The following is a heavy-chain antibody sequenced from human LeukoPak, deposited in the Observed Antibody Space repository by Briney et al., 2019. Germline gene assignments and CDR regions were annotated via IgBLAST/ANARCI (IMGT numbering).Heavy chain of an antibody. V-gene: IGHV1-2*06. CDR3: ARKSYRTGTFDY. J-gene: IGHJ4*02. CDR1: GYTFTGYY. Sequence: ASVTVSCTASGYTFTGYYMHWVRQAPGQGLEWMGRINPNSGGTNYAQKFQGRVTMTRDTSISTAYMELSRLRSDDTAVYYCARKSYRTGTFDYWGQGTLVTVSS. CDR2: INPNSGGT. D-gene: IGHD1/OR15-1a*01.